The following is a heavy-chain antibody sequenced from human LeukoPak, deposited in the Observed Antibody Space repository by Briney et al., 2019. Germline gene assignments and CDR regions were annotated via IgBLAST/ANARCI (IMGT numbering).Heavy chain of an antibody. V-gene: IGHV4-30-4*08. D-gene: IGHD1-26*01. CDR3: ARGKLLGWFDP. Sequence: SETLSLTCTVSGGSISSGDYYWSWIRQPPGKGLEWIGYIYYSGSTYYNPSLKSRVTISVDTSKNQFSLKLSSVTAADTAVYYYARGKLLGWFDPWGQGTLVTVSS. J-gene: IGHJ5*02. CDR1: GGSISSGDYY. CDR2: IYYSGST.